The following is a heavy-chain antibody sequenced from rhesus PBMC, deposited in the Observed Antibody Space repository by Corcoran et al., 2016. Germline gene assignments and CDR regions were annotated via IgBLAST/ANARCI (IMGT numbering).Heavy chain of an antibody. CDR1: GGSISSSY. CDR3: ASAQDIAGSRYFDY. V-gene: IGHV4-169*02. D-gene: IGHD5-36*01. Sequence: QLLLQESGPGLVKPSETLSVTCAVSGGSISSSYWSWIRQAPGKGLDWIGYIYGSGSSTNYNPSLKRRVTLLVDTSNNQLSLKLSSVTAADTAVYYCASAQDIAGSRYFDYWGQGVLVTVSS. CDR2: IYGSGSST. J-gene: IGHJ4*01.